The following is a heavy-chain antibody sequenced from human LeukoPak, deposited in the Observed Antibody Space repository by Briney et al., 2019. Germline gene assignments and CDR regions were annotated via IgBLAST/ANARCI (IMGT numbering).Heavy chain of an antibody. D-gene: IGHD1-7*01. V-gene: IGHV3-23*01. Sequence: GGSLRLSCAASGFTFDDYGMSWVRQAPGKGLEWVSAISGSGGSTYYADSVKGRFTISRDNSKNTLYLQMNSLGAEDTAVYYCAKGRVELRYYYYYMDVWGKGTTVTVSS. CDR3: AKGRVELRYYYYYMDV. CDR2: ISGSGGST. CDR1: GFTFDDYG. J-gene: IGHJ6*03.